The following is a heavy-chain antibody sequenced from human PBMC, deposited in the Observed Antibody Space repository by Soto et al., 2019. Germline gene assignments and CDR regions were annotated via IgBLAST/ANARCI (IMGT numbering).Heavy chain of an antibody. D-gene: IGHD3-22*01. CDR2: IVVGSGNT. Sequence: SVKVSCKASGFTFTSSAVQWVRQARGQRLEWIGWIVVGSGNTNYAQKFQERVTITRDMSTSTAYMELSSLRSEDTAVYYCAADWDYYDSSGYYRFDYWGQGTLVTVSS. CDR3: AADWDYYDSSGYYRFDY. CDR1: GFTFTSSA. V-gene: IGHV1-58*01. J-gene: IGHJ4*02.